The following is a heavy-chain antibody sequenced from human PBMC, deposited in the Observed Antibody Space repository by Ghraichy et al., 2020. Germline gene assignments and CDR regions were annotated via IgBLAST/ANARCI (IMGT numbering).Heavy chain of an antibody. J-gene: IGHJ6*02. V-gene: IGHV2-5*02. CDR2: IYWDDDK. CDR3: AHTHYGSGKDGMDV. Sequence: QTLTLTCTFSGFSLSTSGVGVGWIRQPPGKALEWLTLIYWDDDKRYSPSLKSRLTITKDTSKNQVVLTMTNMDPVDTATYYCAHTHYGSGKDGMDVWGQGTTVTVSS. CDR1: GFSLSTSGVG. D-gene: IGHD3-10*01.